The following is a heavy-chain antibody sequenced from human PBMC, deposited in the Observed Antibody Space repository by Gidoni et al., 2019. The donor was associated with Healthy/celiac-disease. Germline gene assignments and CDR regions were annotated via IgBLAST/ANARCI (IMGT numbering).Heavy chain of an antibody. V-gene: IGHV4-34*01. CDR3: ARGGQWLVRCFDY. D-gene: IGHD6-19*01. CDR1: GGSSSGYY. CDR2: INHSGST. J-gene: IGHJ4*02. Sequence: QVQLQQWGAGLLKPAETLSLACAVYGGSSSGYYWSWIRQPPGKGREWIGEINHSGSTNYNPSLKSRVTISVDTSKNQFSLKLSSVTAADTAVYYCARGGQWLVRCFDYWGQGTLVTVSS.